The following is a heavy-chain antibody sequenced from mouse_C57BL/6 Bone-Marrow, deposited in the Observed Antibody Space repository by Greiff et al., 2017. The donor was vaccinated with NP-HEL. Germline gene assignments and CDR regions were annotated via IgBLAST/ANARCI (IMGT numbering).Heavy chain of an antibody. CDR1: GYTFTDYY. V-gene: IGHV1-26*01. CDR3: ATPFITTVVDFDY. Sequence: EVQLQQSGPELVKPGASVKISCKASGYTFTDYYMNWVKQSHGKSLEWIGDINPKNGGNSYNQKFKGKATLTVDKSSSTAYMELRSLTSEDSAVYYCATPFITTVVDFDYWGQGTTLTVSS. J-gene: IGHJ2*01. D-gene: IGHD1-1*01. CDR2: INPKNGGN.